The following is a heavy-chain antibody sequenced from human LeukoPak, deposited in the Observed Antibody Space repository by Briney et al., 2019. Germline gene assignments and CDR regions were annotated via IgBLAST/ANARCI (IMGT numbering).Heavy chain of an antibody. CDR3: ARGPSSGYYFNYFDY. V-gene: IGHV4-59*01. Sequence: SETLSLTCTVSGGSISSYYWSWIRQPPGKGLEWIGYIYYSGSTNYNPSLKSRVTISVDTSKNQFSLKLSSVTAADTAVYYCARGPSSGYYFNYFDYWSQGTLVTVSS. J-gene: IGHJ4*02. CDR1: GGSISSYY. D-gene: IGHD3-22*01. CDR2: IYYSGST.